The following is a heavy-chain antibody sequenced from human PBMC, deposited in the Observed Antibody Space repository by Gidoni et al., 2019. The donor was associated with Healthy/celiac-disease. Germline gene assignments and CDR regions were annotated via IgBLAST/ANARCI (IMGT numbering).Heavy chain of an antibody. CDR1: GGSISSSSYY. D-gene: IGHD3-22*01. V-gene: IGHV4-39*01. Sequence: QLQLQESGPGLVKPSETLSLTCTVSGGSISSSSYYWGWIRQPPGKGLEWIGSIYYSGSTYYNPSLKSRVTISVDTSKNQFSLKLSSVTAADTAVYYCASPINSSGYYFYWGQGTLVTVSS. CDR2: IYYSGST. J-gene: IGHJ4*02. CDR3: ASPINSSGYYFY.